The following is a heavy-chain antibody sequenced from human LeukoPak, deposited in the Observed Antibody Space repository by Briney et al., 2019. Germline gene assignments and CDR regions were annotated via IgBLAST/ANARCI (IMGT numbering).Heavy chain of an antibody. D-gene: IGHD3-16*01. Sequence: GASVRDSSMASGYTFTISGISWVRQAPGQGLEWMALISAYNGNTNYAKTLQGRVTMTTDTSTSTAYMELRSLRSDDTAVYYCARGDYLDLWGQGTLVTVSS. CDR1: GYTFTISG. J-gene: IGHJ5*02. V-gene: IGHV1-18*01. CDR2: ISAYNGNT. CDR3: ARGDYLDL.